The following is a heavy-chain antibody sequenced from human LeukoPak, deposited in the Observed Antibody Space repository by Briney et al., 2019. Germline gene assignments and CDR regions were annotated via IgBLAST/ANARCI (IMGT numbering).Heavy chain of an antibody. J-gene: IGHJ3*02. CDR1: GGSISSSSYY. D-gene: IGHD4-23*01. Sequence: PSETLSLTCTVSGGSISSSSYYWGWIRQPPGKGLEWIGSIYYSGSTYYNPSLKSRVTISVDTSKNQFSLKLSSVTAADTAVYYCARDLTVVTPRGSCDAFDIWGQGTMVTVSS. V-gene: IGHV4-39*07. CDR3: ARDLTVVTPRGSCDAFDI. CDR2: IYYSGST.